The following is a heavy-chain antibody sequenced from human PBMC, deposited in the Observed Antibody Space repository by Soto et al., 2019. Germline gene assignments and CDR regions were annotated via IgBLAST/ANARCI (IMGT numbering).Heavy chain of an antibody. D-gene: IGHD3-10*01. Sequence: PSETLSLTCAVYGGSFSGYYWSWIRQPPGKGLEWIGEINHSGSTNYNPSLKSRVTISVDTSKNQFSLKLSSVTAADTAVYYCARGMRLWFGELLQNYYYMDVWGKGTTVTVSS. V-gene: IGHV4-34*01. J-gene: IGHJ6*03. CDR3: ARGMRLWFGELLQNYYYMDV. CDR1: GGSFSGYY. CDR2: INHSGST.